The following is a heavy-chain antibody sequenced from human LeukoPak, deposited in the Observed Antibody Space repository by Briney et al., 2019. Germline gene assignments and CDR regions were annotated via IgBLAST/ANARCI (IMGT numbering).Heavy chain of an antibody. Sequence: ASVKVSCKGSGYPFSSYGITWVRQAPGQGLEWVGWISAYNGNTQYGQNVQGRVTMTTETSTSTAYMELRNLRSDDTAVYFCASGAYYPFDFWGQGTLVTFSS. CDR3: ASGAYYPFDF. CDR1: GYPFSSYG. V-gene: IGHV1-18*01. D-gene: IGHD1-26*01. CDR2: ISAYNGNT. J-gene: IGHJ4*02.